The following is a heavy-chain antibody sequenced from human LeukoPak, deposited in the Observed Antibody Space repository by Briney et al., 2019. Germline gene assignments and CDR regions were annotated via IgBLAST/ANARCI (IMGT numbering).Heavy chain of an antibody. CDR3: AKDHLPGIVVADRDY. CDR1: GFTFSSYA. J-gene: IGHJ4*02. CDR2: ITGSGGTT. V-gene: IGHV3-23*01. Sequence: GGSLRLSCAASGFTFSSYAMAWVRQAPGKGLEWVSAITGSGGTTYYADSVKGRFTISRDNSKNTLYLQINSLRAEDTAVYYCAKDHLPGIVVADRDYWGQGTLVTVSS. D-gene: IGHD6-19*01.